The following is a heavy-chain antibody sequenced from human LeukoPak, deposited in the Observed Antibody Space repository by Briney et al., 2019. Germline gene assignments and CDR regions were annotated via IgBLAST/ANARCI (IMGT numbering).Heavy chain of an antibody. D-gene: IGHD3-22*01. Sequence: GGSLRLSCAASGFTFSSYGMHWVRQAPGKGLEWVAFISYDGSNKYYADSVKGRFTISRDNSKNTLYLQMNSLRAEDTAVYYCAKGFYDSSGYGYWGQGTLVTVSS. CDR3: AKGFYDSSGYGY. V-gene: IGHV3-30*18. CDR2: ISYDGSNK. J-gene: IGHJ4*02. CDR1: GFTFSSYG.